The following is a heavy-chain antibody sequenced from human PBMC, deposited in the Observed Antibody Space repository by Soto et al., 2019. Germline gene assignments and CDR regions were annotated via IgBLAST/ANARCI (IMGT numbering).Heavy chain of an antibody. CDR1: GYTFTSYA. CDR2: INAGNGNT. CDR3: ARXLLSTIFGVFPLYYFDY. V-gene: IGHV1-3*01. J-gene: IGHJ4*02. Sequence: ASVKVSCKASGYTFTSYAMHWVRQAPGQRLEWMGWINAGNGNTKYSQKFQGRVTITRDTSASTAYMELSSLRSEDTAVYYCARXLLSTIFGVFPLYYFDYWGQGTLVTVSS. D-gene: IGHD3-3*01.